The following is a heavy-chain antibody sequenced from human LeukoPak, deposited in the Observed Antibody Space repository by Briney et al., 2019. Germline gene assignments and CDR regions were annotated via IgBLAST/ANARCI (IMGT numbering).Heavy chain of an antibody. CDR2: IYYSGST. J-gene: IGHJ4*02. Sequence: SETLSLTCTVSGGSISSGDYYWSWIRQPPGKGLEWIGYIYYSGSTYYNPSLKSRVTISVGTSKNQFSLKLSSVTAADTAVYYCAAHIVVVPAATVDYWGQGTLVTVSS. CDR3: AAHIVVVPAATVDY. CDR1: GGSISSGDYY. V-gene: IGHV4-30-4*01. D-gene: IGHD2-2*01.